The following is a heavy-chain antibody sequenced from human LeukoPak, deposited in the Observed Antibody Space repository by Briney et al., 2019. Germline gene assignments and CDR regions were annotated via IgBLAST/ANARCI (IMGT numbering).Heavy chain of an antibody. D-gene: IGHD5-18*01. CDR2: ISSSSSYI. J-gene: IGHJ4*02. Sequence: PGGSLRLSCAASGFTFSSYNMNWVRQAPGKGLEWVSSISSSSSYIYYADSVRGRFTISRDNAKNSLYLQMNSLRAEDTAVYYCARRAGGYSYGQMGYWGQGTLVTVSS. V-gene: IGHV3-21*01. CDR3: ARRAGGYSYGQMGY. CDR1: GFTFSSYN.